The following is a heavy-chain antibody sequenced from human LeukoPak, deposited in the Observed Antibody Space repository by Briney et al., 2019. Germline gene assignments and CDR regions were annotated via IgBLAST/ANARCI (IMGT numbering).Heavy chain of an antibody. V-gene: IGHV1-8*01. D-gene: IGHD1-26*01. Sequence: GASVKVSCKASGYTFTSYDINWVRQATGQGLEWMGWMNPNSGNTGYAQKFQGRGTMTRDTSISTAYMEQSSLMSEDTAVYYCATDLAQGVVVGATGQGDYWGQGTLVTVSS. CDR3: ATDLAQGVVVGATGQGDY. CDR1: GYTFTSYD. J-gene: IGHJ4*02. CDR2: MNPNSGNT.